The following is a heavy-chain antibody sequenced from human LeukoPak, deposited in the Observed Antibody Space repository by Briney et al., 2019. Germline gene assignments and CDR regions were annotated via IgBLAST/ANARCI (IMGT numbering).Heavy chain of an antibody. CDR3: ANRRISSSWPFDY. V-gene: IGHV3-53*01. J-gene: IGHJ4*02. Sequence: GGSLRVSCAASGFTVSSKYMSWVRQAPGKGLEWVSVIYSGGSTYYADSVKGRFTISRDNSKNTLYLQMNSLGVEDTAVYYCANRRISSSWPFDYWGQGTLVTVSS. D-gene: IGHD6-13*01. CDR1: GFTVSSKY. CDR2: IYSGGST.